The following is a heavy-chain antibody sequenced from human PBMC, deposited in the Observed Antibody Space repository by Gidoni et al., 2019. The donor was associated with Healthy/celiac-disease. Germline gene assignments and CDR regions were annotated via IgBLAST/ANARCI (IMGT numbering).Heavy chain of an antibody. D-gene: IGHD5-12*01. CDR2: ISGSGGST. J-gene: IGHJ4*02. V-gene: IGHV3-23*01. CDR3: AKDIGGLNYFDY. CDR1: GFTFSSYA. Sequence: EVQLLESGGGLVQPGGPLRLSGAASGFTFSSYAMSWVRQAPGKGLEWVAAISGSGGSTYYADSVKGRFTISRDNSKNTLYLQMNSLRAEDTAVYYCAKDIGGLNYFDYWGQGTLVTVSS.